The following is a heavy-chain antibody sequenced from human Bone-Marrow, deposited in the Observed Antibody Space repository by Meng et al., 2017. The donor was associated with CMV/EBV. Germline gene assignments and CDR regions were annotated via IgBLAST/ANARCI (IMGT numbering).Heavy chain of an antibody. J-gene: IGHJ5*02. CDR1: GYTLTNYD. Sequence: KASGYTLTNYDMHWVRQAPGQGLEWMGIINPGGDSTSYAQKFQGRVTITRDTSTSTVYMELSSLRSDDTAVYYCAVTLRNWGNWFDPWGQGSLVTVSS. D-gene: IGHD7-27*01. CDR2: INPGGDST. CDR3: AVTLRNWGNWFDP. V-gene: IGHV1-46*01.